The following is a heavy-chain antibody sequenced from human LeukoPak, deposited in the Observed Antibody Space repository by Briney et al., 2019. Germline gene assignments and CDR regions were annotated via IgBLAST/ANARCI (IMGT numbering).Heavy chain of an antibody. CDR2: ISYDGSNK. CDR3: ARDLCSGGSCYTVIDH. D-gene: IGHD2-15*01. CDR1: GFTFSSYA. Sequence: GRSLRLSCAASGFTFSSYAMHWVRQAPGKGLEWVAVISYDGSNKYYADSVKGRFTISRDNSKNTLYLQMNSLRAEDTAVYYCARDLCSGGSCYTVIDHWGQGTLVTVSS. V-gene: IGHV3-30-3*01. J-gene: IGHJ4*02.